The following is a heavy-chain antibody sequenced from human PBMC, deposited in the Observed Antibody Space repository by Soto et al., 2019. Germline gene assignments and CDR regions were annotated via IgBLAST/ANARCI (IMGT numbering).Heavy chain of an antibody. V-gene: IGHV3-30-3*01. CDR2: ISYDGSER. Sequence: QVQLVESGGGVVQPGRSLRLSCAATGFSFSTYDMEWVRQATGPGLVWVALISYDGSERYYADSVQGRFTVSRANPKGTLYLHINSLRPEDTAVYYCARPVEPFYYYGMEGWGPGTTVTVSS. CDR1: GFSFSTYD. CDR3: ARPVEPFYYYGMEG. J-gene: IGHJ6*02.